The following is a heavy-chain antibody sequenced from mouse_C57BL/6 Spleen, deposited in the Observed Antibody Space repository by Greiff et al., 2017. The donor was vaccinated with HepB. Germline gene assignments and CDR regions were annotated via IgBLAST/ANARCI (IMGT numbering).Heavy chain of an antibody. CDR3: ARSLYDWYFDV. Sequence: EVQVVESGGGLVKPGGSLKLSCAASGFTFSDYGMHWVRQAPEKGLEWVAYISSGSSTIYYADTVKGRFTISRDNAKNTLFLQMTSVRSEVTAMYYCARSLYDWYFDVWGTGTTVTVSS. CDR1: GFTFSDYG. J-gene: IGHJ1*03. CDR2: ISSGSSTI. V-gene: IGHV5-17*01. D-gene: IGHD1-1*01.